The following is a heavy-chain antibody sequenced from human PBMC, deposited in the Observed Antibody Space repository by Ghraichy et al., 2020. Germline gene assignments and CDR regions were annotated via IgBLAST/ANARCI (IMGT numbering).Heavy chain of an antibody. V-gene: IGHV2-70*04. J-gene: IGHJ2*01. CDR1: GVSLSANGMR. CDR2: IDWDDEK. D-gene: IGHD4-11*01. CDR3: TRMIDSNYGYFDL. Sequence: SGPTLVKPTQTLTLTCTFSGVSLSANGMRVSWIRQPPGKALEWLACIDWDDEKFYSTSLRTRLTISKDTSKNQVVLTMTNMDPVDTATYYCTRMIDSNYGYFDLWGRDILVTVSS.